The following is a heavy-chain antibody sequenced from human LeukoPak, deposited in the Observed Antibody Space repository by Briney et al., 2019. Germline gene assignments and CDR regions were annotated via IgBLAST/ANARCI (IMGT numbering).Heavy chain of an antibody. CDR1: GFTFSGSA. Sequence: GGSLRLSCAASGFTFSGSAMHWVRQASGKGLEWLGHIRSKANSYATAYAASVKGRFTISRDNSKNTAYLQMNSLKTEDTAVYYCTFPYYYDSSGYYALYYWGRGTLVTVSS. CDR2: IRSKANSYAT. D-gene: IGHD3-22*01. J-gene: IGHJ4*02. V-gene: IGHV3-73*01. CDR3: TFPYYYDSSGYYALYY.